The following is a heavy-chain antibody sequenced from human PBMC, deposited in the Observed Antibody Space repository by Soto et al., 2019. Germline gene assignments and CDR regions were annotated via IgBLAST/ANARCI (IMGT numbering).Heavy chain of an antibody. CDR3: ARDFGGFNGPDAFDI. Sequence: PSETLSLTCTVSGGSISSYYWSWIRQPPGKGLEWIGYIYYSGSTNYNPSLKSRVTISVDTSKNQFSLKLSSVTAADTAVYYCARDFGGFNGPDAFDIWGQGTMVTVSS. V-gene: IGHV4-59*01. J-gene: IGHJ3*02. CDR1: GGSISSYY. D-gene: IGHD2-8*01. CDR2: IYYSGST.